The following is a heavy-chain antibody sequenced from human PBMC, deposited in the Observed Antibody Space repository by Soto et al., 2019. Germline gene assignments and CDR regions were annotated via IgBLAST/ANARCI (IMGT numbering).Heavy chain of an antibody. CDR2: ISYDGSNK. J-gene: IGHJ4*02. V-gene: IGHV3-30-3*01. CDR3: ASLGYCISPSCRPLDY. Sequence: QVQLVESGGGVVQPGRSLRLSCAASGFTFSSYAMHWVRQAPGKGLEWVAVISYDGSNKYYADSVKGRFTISRDNSKNPLHLQMNSLRAEDTAVYYCASLGYCISPSCRPLDYWGQGTLVTVSS. CDR1: GFTFSSYA. D-gene: IGHD2-2*01.